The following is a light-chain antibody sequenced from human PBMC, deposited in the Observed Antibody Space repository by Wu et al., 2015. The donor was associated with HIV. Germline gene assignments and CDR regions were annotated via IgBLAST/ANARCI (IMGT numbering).Light chain of an antibody. CDR3: QQYGSSLPYT. J-gene: IGKJ2*01. Sequence: EIVLTQSPAILSLSPGERATLSCRAGQTVSNSYLAWYQQKPGQAPRLLVYGASSRATGIPDRFSGSGSGTDFTLTISRLEPEDFAVYYCQQYGSSLPYTFGQGTKLEIK. CDR2: GAS. V-gene: IGKV3-20*01. CDR1: QTVSNSY.